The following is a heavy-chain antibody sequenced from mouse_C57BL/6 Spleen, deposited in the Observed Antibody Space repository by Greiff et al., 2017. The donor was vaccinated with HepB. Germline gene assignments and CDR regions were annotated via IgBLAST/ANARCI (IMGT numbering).Heavy chain of an antibody. V-gene: IGHV1-26*01. CDR2: INPNNGGT. Sequence: VQLQQSGPELVKPGASVKISCKASGYTFTDYYMNWVKQSHGKSLEWIGDINPNNGGTSYNQKFKGKATLTVDKSSSTAYMELRSLTSEDSAVYYCARGGAYYSTHDYAMDYWGQGASVTVSS. J-gene: IGHJ4*01. D-gene: IGHD2-5*01. CDR1: GYTFTDYY. CDR3: ARGGAYYSTHDYAMDY.